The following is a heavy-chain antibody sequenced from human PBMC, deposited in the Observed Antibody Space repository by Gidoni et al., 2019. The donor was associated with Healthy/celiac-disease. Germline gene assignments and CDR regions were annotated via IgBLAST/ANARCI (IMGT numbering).Heavy chain of an antibody. CDR2: ISSSGSTI. Sequence: EVQLVESGGGLVLPGGSLRLSCAASGFTFSSYEMNWVRQAPGKGLEWVSYISSSGSTIYYADSVKGRFTISRDNAKNSLYLQMNSLRAEDTAVYYCARDAYDILTGYYDIDAFDIWGQGTMVTVSS. V-gene: IGHV3-48*03. CDR3: ARDAYDILTGYYDIDAFDI. D-gene: IGHD3-9*01. J-gene: IGHJ3*02. CDR1: GFTFSSYE.